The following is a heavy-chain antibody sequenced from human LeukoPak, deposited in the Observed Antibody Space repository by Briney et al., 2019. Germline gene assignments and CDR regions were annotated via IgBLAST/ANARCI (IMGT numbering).Heavy chain of an antibody. D-gene: IGHD3-3*01. V-gene: IGHV3-23*01. J-gene: IGHJ4*02. CDR2: ISGSGGST. CDR3: AKDFYDFWSGFDY. Sequence: GGSLRLSCTASGFTFNSDAMNWVRQAPGQGLEWVATISGSGGSTYYTDSVKGRFTISRDNFKNMVFLQMNSLKAEDTATYYCAKDFYDFWSGFDYWGQGTLVTVSS. CDR1: GFTFNSDA.